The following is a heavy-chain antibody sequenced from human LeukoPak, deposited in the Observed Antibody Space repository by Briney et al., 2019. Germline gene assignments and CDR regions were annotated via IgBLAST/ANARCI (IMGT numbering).Heavy chain of an antibody. CDR3: ARADYYDSSGAFDI. D-gene: IGHD3-22*01. CDR1: GFTFSSYG. J-gene: IGHJ3*02. V-gene: IGHV3-33*01. Sequence: GGSLRLSCAASGFTFSSYGMHWVRQAPGKGLEWVAVIWYDGSNKYYADSVKGRFTISRDNSKNTLYLQMNSLRAEDTAVYYCARADYYDSSGAFDIWGQGTMVTVSS. CDR2: IWYDGSNK.